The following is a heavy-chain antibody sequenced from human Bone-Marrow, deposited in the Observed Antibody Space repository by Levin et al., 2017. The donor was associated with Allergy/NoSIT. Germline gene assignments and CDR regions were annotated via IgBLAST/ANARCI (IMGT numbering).Heavy chain of an antibody. CDR1: GYTFTDYF. D-gene: IGHD6-19*01. J-gene: IGHJ3*02. CDR3: ARISSAAFDM. CDR2: INPNSGDT. Sequence: ASVKVSCKASGYTFTDYFIHWVRLAPGQGLEWMGWINPNSGDTDSSQNFQGTVTKTRDTSISTAYMEVTSLTSNDTALYYCARISSAAFDMWGQGTVVTVSS. V-gene: IGHV1-2*02.